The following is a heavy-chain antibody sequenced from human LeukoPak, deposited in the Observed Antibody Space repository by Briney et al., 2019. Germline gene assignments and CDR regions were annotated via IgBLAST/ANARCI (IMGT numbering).Heavy chain of an antibody. CDR1: GSRFTSYW. V-gene: IGHV5-51*01. Sequence: GEPLKISCQGSGSRFTSYWIGWVRQMPGKGLEWMGIIYPGDSDTRYSPSFQGQVTISADKSISTAYLQWSSLKASDTAMYYGAREREEPYYYDSSGYSYFDLWGRGTLVTVSS. J-gene: IGHJ2*01. D-gene: IGHD3-22*01. CDR2: IYPGDSDT. CDR3: AREREEPYYYDSSGYSYFDL.